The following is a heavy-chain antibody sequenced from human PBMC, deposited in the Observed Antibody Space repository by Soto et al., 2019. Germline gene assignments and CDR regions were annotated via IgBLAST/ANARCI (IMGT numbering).Heavy chain of an antibody. CDR1: GDSVSSNSAA. CDR3: ASPPAPAAGTQYYYYGMDV. D-gene: IGHD6-13*01. J-gene: IGHJ6*02. V-gene: IGHV6-1*01. Sequence: SQTLSLTCAISGDSVSSNSAAWNWIRLSPSRGLEWLARTYYRSRWYNDYAVSVRSRITVNPDTSKNQFSLQLTSVTPEDTAVYYCASPPAPAAGTQYYYYGMDVWGQGTTVTVSS. CDR2: TYYRSRWYN.